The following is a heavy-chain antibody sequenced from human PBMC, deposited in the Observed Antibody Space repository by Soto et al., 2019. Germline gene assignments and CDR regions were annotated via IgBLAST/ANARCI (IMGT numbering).Heavy chain of an antibody. J-gene: IGHJ5*02. CDR1: DGSSSSGGYS. CDR2: IYHSGST. CDR3: ARVPDR. D-gene: IGHD2-2*01. Sequence: TSETLSLTCAVSDGSSSSGGYSWSWIRQPPGKGLEWIGYIYHSGSTYYNPSLKSRVTISVDRSKNQFSLKLSSVTAADTAVYYCARVPDRWGQGTLVTVSS. V-gene: IGHV4-30-2*01.